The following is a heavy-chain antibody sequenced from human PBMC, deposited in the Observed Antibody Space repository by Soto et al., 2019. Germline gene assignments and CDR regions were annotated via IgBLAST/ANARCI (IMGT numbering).Heavy chain of an antibody. CDR2: IIPIFGTA. CDR1: GGTFSSYS. D-gene: IGHD1-26*01. J-gene: IGHJ4*02. V-gene: IGHV1-69*01. Sequence: QVQLVQSGAEVKKPGSSVKVSCKASGGTFSSYSINWVRQAPGQGLEWMGEIIPIFGTANYAQKFQGRVTITAVESTSTAYMELSRLRSEDTAVYYCARDGGRHSGGIDYWGQGTLVTVSS. CDR3: ARDGGRHSGGIDY.